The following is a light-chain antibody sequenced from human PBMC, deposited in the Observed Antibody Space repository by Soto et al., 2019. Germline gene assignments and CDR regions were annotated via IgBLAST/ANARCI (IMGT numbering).Light chain of an antibody. J-gene: IGLJ3*02. CDR1: NIGSKS. CDR3: QVWDISSGHVV. V-gene: IGLV3-21*01. CDR2: YDS. Sequence: SYELTQPPSVSVAPGKTASVACGGSNIGSKSVHWYQKKSGQAPVLVMYYDSHRPSGIPERFSDSNSGNTATLTISRVEAGDEADYYCQVWDISSGHVVFGGGTKLTVL.